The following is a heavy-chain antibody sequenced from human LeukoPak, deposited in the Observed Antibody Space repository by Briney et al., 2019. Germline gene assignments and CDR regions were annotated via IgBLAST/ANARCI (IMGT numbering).Heavy chain of an antibody. CDR3: ATVVITTEYFQH. Sequence: GGSLRLSCAASGFIFSSYGMHWVRQAPGKGLEWVAVISNDGNYKYYTDSVKGRFAISRDNSGNTVFLQMNSLRTEDTSVYYCATVVITTEYFQHWGQGTLVTVSS. CDR1: GFIFSSYG. CDR2: ISNDGNYK. J-gene: IGHJ1*01. V-gene: IGHV3-30*03. D-gene: IGHD3-22*01.